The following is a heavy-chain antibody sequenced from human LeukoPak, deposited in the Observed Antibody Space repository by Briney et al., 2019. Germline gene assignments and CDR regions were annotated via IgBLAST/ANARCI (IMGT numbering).Heavy chain of an antibody. CDR3: ARGDFWSGLYYFDY. J-gene: IGHJ4*02. Sequence: SETLSLTCAVYGGSFSGYYWSWIRQPPGKGLEWIGEINHSGSTNYNPSLKSRVTISVDTSKNQFSLKLSSVTAADTAVYYCARGDFWSGLYYFDYWGQGTLVTVSS. D-gene: IGHD3-3*01. CDR2: INHSGST. V-gene: IGHV4-34*01. CDR1: GGSFSGYY.